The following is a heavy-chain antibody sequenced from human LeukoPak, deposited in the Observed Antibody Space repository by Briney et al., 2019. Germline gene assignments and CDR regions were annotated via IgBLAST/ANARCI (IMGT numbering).Heavy chain of an antibody. V-gene: IGHV3-9*01. CDR3: ARGRPITPYYFDY. CDR2: ITWNSGRI. Sequence: GRSLRLSCAASRFTFDDYAIHWVRQAPGKGLEWVSGITWNSGRIDYADSVKGRFTISRDNAKNSLYLQMNSLRAEDTALYYCARGRPITPYYFDYWGQGTLVTVSS. D-gene: IGHD3-10*01. J-gene: IGHJ4*02. CDR1: RFTFDDYA.